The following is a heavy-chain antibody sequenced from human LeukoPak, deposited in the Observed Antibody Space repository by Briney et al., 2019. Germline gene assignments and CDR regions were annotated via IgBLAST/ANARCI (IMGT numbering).Heavy chain of an antibody. CDR3: AKDWGSGGWYNYFDP. D-gene: IGHD6-19*01. CDR2: IAYHGNTE. J-gene: IGHJ5*02. CDR1: GFTISSHG. V-gene: IGHV3-30*18. Sequence: GTSLRLSCAVSGFTISSHGMHWVRRAPGKGPEWVAMIAYHGNTEYYGDSVKGRFTISRDNSKNTLYLQMDSLRAEDTAVYHCAKDWGSGGWYNYFDPWGQGTLVTVSS.